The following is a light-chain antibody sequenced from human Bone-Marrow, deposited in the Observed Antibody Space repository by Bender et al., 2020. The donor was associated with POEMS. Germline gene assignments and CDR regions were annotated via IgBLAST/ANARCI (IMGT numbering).Light chain of an antibody. CDR3: SAWDDSLSGPV. CDR1: SSNIGSNT. Sequence: QSVLTQPPSASGTPGQRVTISCSGSSSNIGSNTVNWYQQFPGTAPKLLIYNTDQRPSGVPDRFSGSKSGTSASLAISGLQSEDEAEYHCSAWDDSLSGPVFGGGTKLTVL. V-gene: IGLV1-44*01. CDR2: NTD. J-gene: IGLJ3*02.